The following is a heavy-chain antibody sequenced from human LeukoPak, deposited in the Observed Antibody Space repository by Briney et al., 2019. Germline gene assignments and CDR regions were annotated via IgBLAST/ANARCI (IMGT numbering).Heavy chain of an antibody. CDR2: IWYDGSNK. CDR1: GFTFGSYA. CDR3: AREIPATYYFDY. Sequence: GGSLRLSCAASGFTFGSYAMHWVRQAPGKGLEWVAVIWYDGSNKYYVDSVKGRFTISRDNSKNTLYLQMNSLRAEDTAVYSCAREIPATYYFDYWGQGTLVTVSS. D-gene: IGHD5-12*01. V-gene: IGHV3-33*01. J-gene: IGHJ4*02.